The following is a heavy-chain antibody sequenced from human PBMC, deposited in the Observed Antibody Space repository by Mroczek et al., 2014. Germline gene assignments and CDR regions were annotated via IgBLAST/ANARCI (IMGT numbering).Heavy chain of an antibody. CDR3: ARTIFAGGNYYYYGMDV. J-gene: IGHJ6*02. CDR1: GFTFSSYG. V-gene: IGHV3-33*01. CDR2: IWYDGSNK. D-gene: IGHD3-3*01. Sequence: QVQLVQSGGGVVQPGRSLRLSCAASGFTFSSYGMHWVRQAPGKGLEWVAVIWYDGSNKYYADSVKGRFTISRDNSKNTLYLQMNSLRAEDTAVYYCARTIFAGGNYYYYGMDVWGQGTTVTVSS.